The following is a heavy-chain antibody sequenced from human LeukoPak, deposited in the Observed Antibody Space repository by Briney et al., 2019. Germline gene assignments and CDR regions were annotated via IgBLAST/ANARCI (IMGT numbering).Heavy chain of an antibody. CDR1: GFTFSSYW. CDR2: IKEDGSEK. V-gene: IGHV3-7*04. J-gene: IGHJ4*02. D-gene: IGHD3-10*01. Sequence: QPGGSLRLSCAASGFTFSSYWRSWVRQAPGKGLEWVANIKEDGSEKYYVASVKGRFTISRDNAKNSLHLQMSSLRAEDTAVYYCARVYGSGSYYYWGQGTLVTVSS. CDR3: ARVYGSGSYYY.